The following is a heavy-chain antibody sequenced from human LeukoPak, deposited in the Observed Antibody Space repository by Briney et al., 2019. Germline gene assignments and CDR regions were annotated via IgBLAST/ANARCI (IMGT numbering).Heavy chain of an antibody. CDR2: ISWNSGSI. D-gene: IGHD5-18*01. CDR1: VFTFDDYA. CDR3: AKVTDMGSY. V-gene: IGHV3-9*01. Sequence: PGGCLRLSRAASVFTFDDYAMHSVRQAPGKGLEWVSGISWNSGSIGYADSVKGRFTISRDNAKNALYLQMSSLRAEDTALYYCAKVTDMGSYWGQGTLVTVSS. J-gene: IGHJ4*02.